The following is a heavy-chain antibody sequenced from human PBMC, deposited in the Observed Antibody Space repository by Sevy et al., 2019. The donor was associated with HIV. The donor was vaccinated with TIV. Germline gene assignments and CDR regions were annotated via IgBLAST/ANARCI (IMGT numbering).Heavy chain of an antibody. V-gene: IGHV3-30*02. CDR1: GFTFSRYG. Sequence: GGCLRLSCAASGFTFSRYGMHWVRLAPGKGLEWVAFIRYDGSTKYYAESVKGRFIISRDNSKDTLYLQMNSLRGDDTSLYYCAKGLGMVQGALLSDDVWGQGTMVTVSS. CDR2: IRYDGSTK. CDR3: AKGLGMVQGALLSDDV. J-gene: IGHJ3*01. D-gene: IGHD3-10*01.